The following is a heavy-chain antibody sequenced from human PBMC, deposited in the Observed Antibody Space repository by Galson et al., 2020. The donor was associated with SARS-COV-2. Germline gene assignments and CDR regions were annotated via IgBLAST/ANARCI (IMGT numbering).Heavy chain of an antibody. J-gene: IGHJ5*02. Sequence: PSQALSLTRPDHGWSLSAKYRSWMRQPPGKGLAWIGDIKQRRSTNYHPALKSRVTKSVNTSKNQFSLKLSSVTGADTAVYYCARARYSSSWYGTHNWFDPWGQGTLVTVSS. CDR3: ARARYSSSWYGTHNWFDP. CDR2: IKQRRST. D-gene: IGHD6-13*01. CDR1: GWSLSAKY. V-gene: IGHV4-34*01.